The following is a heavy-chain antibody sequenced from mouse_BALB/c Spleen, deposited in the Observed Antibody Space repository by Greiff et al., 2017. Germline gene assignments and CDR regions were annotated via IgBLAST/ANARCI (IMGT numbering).Heavy chain of an antibody. CDR1: GFTFSSFG. CDR2: ISSGSSTI. Sequence: EVKLMESGGGLVQPGGSRKLSCAASGFTFSSFGMHWVRQAPEKGLEWVAYISSGSSTIYYADTVKGRFTISRDNPKNTLFLQMTSLRSEDTAMYYCAKGEGITTVPFAYWGQGTLVTVSA. V-gene: IGHV5-17*02. J-gene: IGHJ3*01. CDR3: AKGEGITTVPFAY. D-gene: IGHD1-1*01.